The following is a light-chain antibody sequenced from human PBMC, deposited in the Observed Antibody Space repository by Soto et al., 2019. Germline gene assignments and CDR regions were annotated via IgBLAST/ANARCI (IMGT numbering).Light chain of an antibody. CDR1: QNVYNN. CDR2: DAS. CDR3: LQCRNWPLT. J-gene: IGKJ4*01. Sequence: EIVMTQSPATLSASPGEGATLSCKAGQNVYNNLAWYQQRPGQPPRLLIYDASTRATGSSARFSGSGYGTEFTLSTSSLQYEDFAVYFCLQCRNWPLTFGGGTKVEIK. V-gene: IGKV3-15*01.